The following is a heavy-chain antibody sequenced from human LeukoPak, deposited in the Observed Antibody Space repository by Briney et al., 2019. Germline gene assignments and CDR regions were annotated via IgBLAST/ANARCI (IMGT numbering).Heavy chain of an antibody. CDR3: ARFPSIVGATGTVDY. CDR2: MNPNSGNT. V-gene: IGHV1-8*01. Sequence: ASVKVSCKASRYTFISYEINWVRQATGQGLEWMGWMNPNSGNTGYAQKFQGRVTMTRNTSISTAYMELSSLRSEDTAVYYCARFPSIVGATGTVDYWGQGTLVTVSS. CDR1: RYTFISYE. J-gene: IGHJ4*02. D-gene: IGHD1-26*01.